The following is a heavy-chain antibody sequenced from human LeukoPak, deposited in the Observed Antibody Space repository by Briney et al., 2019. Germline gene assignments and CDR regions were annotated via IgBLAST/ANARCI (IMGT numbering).Heavy chain of an antibody. Sequence: GASVKVSCTASGYTFTSYGISWVRQAPGQGLEWMGWISAYNGNITYAQKFQGRVTMTTDTSTGTAYMELRSLRSDDTAVYYCARAKGSLDVWGKGTTVTISS. CDR2: ISAYNGNI. V-gene: IGHV1-18*01. CDR3: ARAKGSLDV. J-gene: IGHJ6*04. CDR1: GYTFTSYG.